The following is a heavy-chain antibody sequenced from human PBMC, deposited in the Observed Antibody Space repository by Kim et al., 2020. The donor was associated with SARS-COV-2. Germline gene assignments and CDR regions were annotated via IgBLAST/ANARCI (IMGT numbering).Heavy chain of an antibody. D-gene: IGHD6-19*01. V-gene: IGHV1-69*02. Sequence: QQFPGRVTITADKSPSTAYMELSSLRSEDTAVYYCASAGIAVAGTTAFDYWGQGTLVTVSS. J-gene: IGHJ4*02. CDR3: ASAGIAVAGTTAFDY.